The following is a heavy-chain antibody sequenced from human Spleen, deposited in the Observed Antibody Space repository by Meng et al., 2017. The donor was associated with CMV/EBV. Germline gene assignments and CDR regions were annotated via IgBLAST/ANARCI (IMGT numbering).Heavy chain of an antibody. CDR2: INPNNGGT. CDR3: ARTKTTVADYYGMDV. V-gene: IGHV1-2*02. CDR1: GYTFTDYS. J-gene: IGHJ6*02. D-gene: IGHD1-14*01. Sequence: ASVKVSCKASGYTFTDYSMHWVRQAPGQGLEWMGWINPNNGGTNYAQKFQGRVTITTDESTSTAYMELSSLRSEDTAVYYCARTKTTVADYYGMDVWGQGTTVTVSS.